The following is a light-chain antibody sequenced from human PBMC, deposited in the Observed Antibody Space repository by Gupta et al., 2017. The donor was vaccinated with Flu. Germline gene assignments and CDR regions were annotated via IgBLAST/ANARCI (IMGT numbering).Light chain of an antibody. V-gene: IGLV1-40*01. CDR3: PYYDSSLKTRV. CDR1: TTNIGDGYD. J-gene: IGLJ3*02. CDR2: SNT. Sequence: VTMSCSGTTTNIGDGYDVHWYQQLPGAATRLLLDSNTNRPAGVPGRFSGSKAGTSGYPAITGLQAEDEAVYFGPYYDSSLKTRVFGGGTKLTVL.